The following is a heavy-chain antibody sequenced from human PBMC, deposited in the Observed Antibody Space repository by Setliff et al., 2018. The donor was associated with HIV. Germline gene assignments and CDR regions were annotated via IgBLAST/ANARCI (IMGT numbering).Heavy chain of an antibody. CDR1: GFTFSTYG. V-gene: IGHV3-33*08. D-gene: IGHD1-1*01. J-gene: IGHJ4*02. CDR3: ARGPPNWNGDWHHDF. CDR2: IWNDGYNK. Sequence: GGSLRLSCAASGFTFSTYGMHWVRQAPGEGLEWVAVIWNDGYNKYYADSVKGRFAISRDNSKNTLYLQMNSLRVEDTAVYYCARGPPNWNGDWHHDFWGQGTLVTVSS.